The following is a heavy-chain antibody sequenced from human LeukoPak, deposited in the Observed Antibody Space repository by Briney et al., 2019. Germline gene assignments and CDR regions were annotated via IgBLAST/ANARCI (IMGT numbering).Heavy chain of an antibody. CDR3: ARAAAAGTTWYYYYMDV. D-gene: IGHD6-13*01. J-gene: IGHJ6*03. CDR2: IYYSGST. CDR1: GGSISSYY. V-gene: IGHV4-59*01. Sequence: SETLSLTRTVSGGSISSYYWSWIRQPPGKGLEWIAYIYYSGSTNYNPSLKSRVTISVDTSKIQFSLKLSSVTAADTAVYYCARAAAAGTTWYYYYMDVWGKGTTVTVSS.